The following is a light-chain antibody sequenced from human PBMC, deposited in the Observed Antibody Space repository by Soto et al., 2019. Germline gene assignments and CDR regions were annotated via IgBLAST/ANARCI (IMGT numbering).Light chain of an antibody. V-gene: IGKV3-20*01. CDR2: GAS. J-gene: IGKJ1*01. CDR3: QQYSSSIQT. CDR1: QSVSNNY. Sequence: EIVLTQSPGTLSLSPGERATLSCRASQSVSNNYLAWYQQKPGQAPRLLIYGASNRATGIPDRFSGSGSGTDFTLTISRLEPEDFAVYYCQQYSSSIQTFGQGTKVDIK.